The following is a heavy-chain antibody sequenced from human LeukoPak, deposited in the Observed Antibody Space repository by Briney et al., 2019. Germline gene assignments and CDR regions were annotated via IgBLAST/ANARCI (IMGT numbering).Heavy chain of an antibody. V-gene: IGHV4-39*01. CDR2: IYYSGST. Sequence: PSETLSLTCTVSGGSISSSSYYWGWIRQPPGKGLEWVGSIYYSGSTYYNPSLKSRVTISVDTSKNQFSLKLSSETAADTAVYYCARGLKYSSSSRPYYYYYYYMDVWGKGTTVTVSS. CDR1: GGSISSSSYY. D-gene: IGHD6-6*01. J-gene: IGHJ6*03. CDR3: ARGLKYSSSSRPYYYYYYYMDV.